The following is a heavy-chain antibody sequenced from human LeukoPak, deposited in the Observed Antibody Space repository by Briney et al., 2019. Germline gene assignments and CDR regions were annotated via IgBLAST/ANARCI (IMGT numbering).Heavy chain of an antibody. CDR1: GFTFSSYS. D-gene: IGHD6-13*01. J-gene: IGHJ3*02. CDR3: ARGVYVAAAGPNGAFDI. CDR2: IKQDGSEK. Sequence: PGGSLRLSCAASGFTFSSYSMNWVRQAPGKGLEWVANIKQDGSEKYYVDSVKGRFTISRDNAKNSLYLQMNSLRAEDTAVYYCARGVYVAAAGPNGAFDIWGQGTMVTVSS. V-gene: IGHV3-7*03.